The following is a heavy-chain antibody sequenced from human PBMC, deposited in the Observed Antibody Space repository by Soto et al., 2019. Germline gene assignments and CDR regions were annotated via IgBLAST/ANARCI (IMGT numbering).Heavy chain of an antibody. CDR2: ISCSGDST. V-gene: IGHV3-23*01. Sequence: GGSLRLSCAASGFTFSFYAMTWVRQAPGKGLEWVSIISCSGDSTLYADSVKGRFTISRDNSKNTLYLQMNSLRVEDTAVYYCAFDFWGQGTLVTVSS. CDR1: GFTFSFYA. CDR3: AFDF. J-gene: IGHJ4*02.